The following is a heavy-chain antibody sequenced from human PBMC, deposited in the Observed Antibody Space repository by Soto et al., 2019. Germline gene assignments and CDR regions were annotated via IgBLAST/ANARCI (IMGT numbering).Heavy chain of an antibody. D-gene: IGHD3-10*01. CDR1: GGSISSSSYY. V-gene: IGHV4-39*01. J-gene: IGHJ6*02. Sequence: SETLSLTCTVSGGSISSSSYYWGWIRQPPGKGLEWIGSIYYSGSTYYNPSLKSRVTISVDTSKNQFSLKLSSVTAADTAVYYCARLTMVRGGEIYYYYGMDVWGQGTTVTVSS. CDR2: IYYSGST. CDR3: ARLTMVRGGEIYYYYGMDV.